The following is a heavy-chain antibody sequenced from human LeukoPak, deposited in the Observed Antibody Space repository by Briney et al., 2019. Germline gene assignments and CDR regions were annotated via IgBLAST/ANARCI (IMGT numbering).Heavy chain of an antibody. V-gene: IGHV3-23*01. CDR3: AKGFRNTVTTFDY. CDR2: ITSGGGST. D-gene: IGHD4-17*01. J-gene: IGHJ4*02. CDR1: GFTVSSNY. Sequence: PGGSLRLSCAASGFTVSSNYMSWVRQAPGKGLEWVSAITSGGGSTYYADSVKGRFAISRDNSKNTLYLQMNSLRAEDTAVYYCAKGFRNTVTTFDYWGQGTLVTVSS.